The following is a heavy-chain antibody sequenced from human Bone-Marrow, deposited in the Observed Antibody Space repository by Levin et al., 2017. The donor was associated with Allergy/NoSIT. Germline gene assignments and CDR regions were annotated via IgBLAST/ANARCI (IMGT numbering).Heavy chain of an antibody. D-gene: IGHD1-14*01. Sequence: PSETLSLTCAVSGGSISTNWWSWVRQPPGKGPEWIGEIYHSGSTNYSPSLKSRVTISVDKSKNEFSLKLSSVTAADSAVYYCARVGNPWYFDYWGQGALVTVSS. CDR3: ARVGNPWYFDY. V-gene: IGHV4-4*02. J-gene: IGHJ4*02. CDR2: IYHSGST. CDR1: GGSISTNW.